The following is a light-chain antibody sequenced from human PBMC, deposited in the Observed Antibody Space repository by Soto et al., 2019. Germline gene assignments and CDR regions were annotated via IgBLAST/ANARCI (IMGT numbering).Light chain of an antibody. V-gene: IGLV2-14*01. CDR3: SSKRDSSTLFV. Sequence: QSVLTQPPSASGSPGQSITISCTGTSSDVGAYNYVSWYQHHPGKVPKLLIYEVTNRPSGVSDRFSGSKSGNTASLTISGLQAEDEADYYCSSKRDSSTLFVFGTGTKVTVL. CDR2: EVT. J-gene: IGLJ1*01. CDR1: SSDVGAYNY.